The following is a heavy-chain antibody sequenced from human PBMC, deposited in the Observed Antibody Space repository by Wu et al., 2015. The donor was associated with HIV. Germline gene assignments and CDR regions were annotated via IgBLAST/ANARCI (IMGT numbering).Heavy chain of an antibody. Sequence: QVHLVQSGAEVKKPGSSVKVFCRASGGTFNNYAFNWVRQAPGLGLEWMGRIIPIFNTADYAQNFQGRVTITADESTRTVYLELNSLRFEDTAVYFCVSGRYSSRPSRDYWGQGTLVTVSS. V-gene: IGHV1-69*13. CDR3: VSGRYSSRPSRDY. CDR1: GGTFNNYA. J-gene: IGHJ4*02. CDR2: IIPIFNTA. D-gene: IGHD6-13*01.